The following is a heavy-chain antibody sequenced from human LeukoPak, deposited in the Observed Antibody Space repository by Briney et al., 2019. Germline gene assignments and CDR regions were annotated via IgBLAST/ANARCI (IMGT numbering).Heavy chain of an antibody. CDR1: GYTFTGYY. J-gene: IGHJ4*02. Sequence: GASVTVSCKASGYTFTGYYMHWVRQAPGQGLEWMGWINPNSGGTNYAQKFQGRVTMTRDTSISTAYMELSRLRSDDTAVYYCAREVENTSGWYSHFDYWGQGTLVTVSS. CDR3: AREVENTSGWYSHFDY. CDR2: INPNSGGT. V-gene: IGHV1-2*02. D-gene: IGHD6-19*01.